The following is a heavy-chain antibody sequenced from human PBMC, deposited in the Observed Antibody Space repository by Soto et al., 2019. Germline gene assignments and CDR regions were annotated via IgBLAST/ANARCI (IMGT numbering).Heavy chain of an antibody. D-gene: IGHD3-3*01. V-gene: IGHV1-18*04. Sequence: QLQLVQSGGEVKKPGASVKVSCKASGYTFNRYDINWVRQAPGQGLEWMGWISTYNGNTQYAQSLQGRVTMTTDTSTATGYMELRSLRSDDTAIYYCARAPTRFVVVVIPPRFDLWGQGTLVTVSS. J-gene: IGHJ5*02. CDR2: ISTYNGNT. CDR1: GYTFNRYD. CDR3: ARAPTRFVVVVIPPRFDL.